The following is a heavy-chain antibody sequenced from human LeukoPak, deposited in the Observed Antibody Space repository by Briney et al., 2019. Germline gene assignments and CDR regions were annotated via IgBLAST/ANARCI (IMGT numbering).Heavy chain of an antibody. CDR1: GGSISSYY. CDR3: ARVYYYDSSGPSSYFDY. J-gene: IGHJ4*02. CDR2: IYYSRST. Sequence: SETLSLTCTVSGGSISSYYWSWIRQPPGKGLEWIGYIYYSRSTNYNPSLKSRVTISVDTSKNQFSLKLSSVTAADTAVYYCARVYYYDSSGPSSYFDYWGQGTLVTVSS. D-gene: IGHD3-22*01. V-gene: IGHV4-59*01.